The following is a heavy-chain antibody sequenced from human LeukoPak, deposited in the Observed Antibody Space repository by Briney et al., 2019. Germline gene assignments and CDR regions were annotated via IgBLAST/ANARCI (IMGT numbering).Heavy chain of an antibody. D-gene: IGHD6-19*01. CDR1: GYSISSGYY. Sequence: SETLSLTCTVSGYSISSGYYWGWIRQPPGKGLEWIGSLYHSGNSYYNPSLKSRATISVDTSKNHFSLKLRSVTAADTAVYYCARAETYSSDWYDPFFDYWGQGTLVTVSS. CDR2: LYHSGNS. V-gene: IGHV4-38-2*02. J-gene: IGHJ4*02. CDR3: ARAETYSSDWYDPFFDY.